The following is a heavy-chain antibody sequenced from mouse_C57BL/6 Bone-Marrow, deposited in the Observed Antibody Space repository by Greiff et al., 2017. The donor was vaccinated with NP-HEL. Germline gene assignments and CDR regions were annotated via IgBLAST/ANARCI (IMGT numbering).Heavy chain of an antibody. CDR2: INPDSSTI. J-gene: IGHJ4*01. Sequence: EVKLMESGGGLVQPGGSLKLSCAASGIDFSRYWMSWVRRAPGKGLEWIGEINPDSSTINYAPSLKDKFIISRDNAKNTLYLQMSKVRSEDTALYYCARLYYGYGYAMDYWGQGTSVTVSS. V-gene: IGHV4-1*01. CDR3: ARLYYGYGYAMDY. CDR1: GIDFSRYW. D-gene: IGHD2-2*01.